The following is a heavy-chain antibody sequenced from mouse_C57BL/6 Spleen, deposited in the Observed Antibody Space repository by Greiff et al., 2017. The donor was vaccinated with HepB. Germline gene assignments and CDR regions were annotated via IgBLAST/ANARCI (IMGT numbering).Heavy chain of an antibody. D-gene: IGHD1-2*01. V-gene: IGHV1-15*01. CDR2: IDPETGGT. J-gene: IGHJ4*01. CDR3: TKGTTASSSPAYYYAMDY. Sequence: QVQLQQSGAELVRPGASVTLSCKASGYTFTDYEMHWVKQTPVHGLEWIGAIDPETGGTAYNQKFKGKAILTADKSSSTAYMELRSLTSEDSAVYYCTKGTTASSSPAYYYAMDYWGQGTSVTVSS. CDR1: GYTFTDYE.